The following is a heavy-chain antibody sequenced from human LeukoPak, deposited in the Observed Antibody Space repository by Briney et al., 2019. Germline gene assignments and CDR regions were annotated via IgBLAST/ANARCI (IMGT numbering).Heavy chain of an antibody. CDR3: ATQQRYGLDV. J-gene: IGHJ6*02. D-gene: IGHD6-13*01. Sequence: GGSLRLSCAASGFTFSSYAMSWVRQAPGKGLEWVSAISGSGGSTYYADSVKGRFTISRDNAKNTLYVQMNSLTAEDTAVYYCATQQRYGLDVWGQGTTVTVSS. V-gene: IGHV3-23*01. CDR2: ISGSGGST. CDR1: GFTFSSYA.